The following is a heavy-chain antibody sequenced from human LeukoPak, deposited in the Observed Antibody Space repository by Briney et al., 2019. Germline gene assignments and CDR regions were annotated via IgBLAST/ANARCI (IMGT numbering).Heavy chain of an antibody. D-gene: IGHD2-15*01. J-gene: IGHJ4*02. CDR3: AKGGYCSGGSCYSDYFDY. Sequence: LPGGSLRLSCAASGFTFSSYAMSWVRQAPGKGLEWVSAISGSGGSTYYADPVKGRFTISRDNSKNTLYLQMNSLRAEDTAVYYCAKGGYCSGGSCYSDYFDYWGQGTLVTVSS. CDR1: GFTFSSYA. CDR2: ISGSGGST. V-gene: IGHV3-23*01.